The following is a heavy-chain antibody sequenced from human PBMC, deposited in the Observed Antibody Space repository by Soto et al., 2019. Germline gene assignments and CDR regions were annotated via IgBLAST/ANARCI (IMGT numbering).Heavy chain of an antibody. D-gene: IGHD3-3*01. CDR1: GYTLTELS. CDR3: ATARTTIFGVVIPYGMDV. V-gene: IGHV1-24*01. J-gene: IGHJ6*02. CDR2: FDPEDGET. Sequence: GASVKVSCKVSGYTLTELSMHWVRQAPGKGLEWMGGFDPEDGETIYAQKFQGRVTMTEDTSTDTAYMELSSLRSEDTAVYYCATARTTIFGVVIPYGMDVWGQGTTVTVSS.